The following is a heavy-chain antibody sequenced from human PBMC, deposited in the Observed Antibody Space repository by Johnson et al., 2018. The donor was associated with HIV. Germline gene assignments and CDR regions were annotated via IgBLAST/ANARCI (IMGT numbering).Heavy chain of an antibody. V-gene: IGHV3-30-3*01. J-gene: IGHJ3*02. D-gene: IGHD1/OR15-1a*01. Sequence: QVHLVESGGGLIQPGGSPRLSCAASGFTVSSNYRNWVRQAPGKGLEWVAVLSYDGSNTYYADSVKGRFTISRDNAKNSLYLQMNSLRAEDTALYYCARGGLGFQNIHDPFDIWGQGTMVTVSS. CDR3: ARGGLGFQNIHDPFDI. CDR1: GFTVSSNY. CDR2: LSYDGSNT.